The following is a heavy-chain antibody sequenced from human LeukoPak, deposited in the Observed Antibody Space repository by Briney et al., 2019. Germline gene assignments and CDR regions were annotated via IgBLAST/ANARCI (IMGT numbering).Heavy chain of an antibody. J-gene: IGHJ4*02. D-gene: IGHD3-22*01. V-gene: IGHV4-59*08. CDR3: ARHEVYYYDSSGYYPFDY. CDR1: GGSISSFY. Sequence: SETLSLTCSVSGGSISSFYCSWIRQPPGKGLEWIGYTSYSGNTNYNPSLKSRVTISVDTSKNQFSLKLSSVTAADTAVYYCARHEVYYYDSSGYYPFDYWGQGTLVTVSS. CDR2: TSYSGNT.